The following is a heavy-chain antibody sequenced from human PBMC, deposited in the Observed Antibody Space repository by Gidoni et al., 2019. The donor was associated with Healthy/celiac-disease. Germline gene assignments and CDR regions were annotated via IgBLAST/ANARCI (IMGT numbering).Heavy chain of an antibody. Sequence: QLQLQESGPGLVKPSETLSLTCTVSGGSISSSSYYWGWIRQPPGKGLEWIGSIYYSGSTYYNPSLKSRVTISVDTSKNQFSLKLSSVTAADTAVYYCARDPTQYYYDSSGYQPLDYWGQGTLVTVSS. CDR2: IYYSGST. D-gene: IGHD3-22*01. CDR3: ARDPTQYYYDSSGYQPLDY. J-gene: IGHJ4*02. V-gene: IGHV4-39*07. CDR1: GGSISSSSYY.